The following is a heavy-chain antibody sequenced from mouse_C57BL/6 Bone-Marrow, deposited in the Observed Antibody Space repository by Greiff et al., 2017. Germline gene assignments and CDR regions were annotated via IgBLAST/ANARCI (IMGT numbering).Heavy chain of an antibody. V-gene: IGHV5-6*01. CDR3: ARHHYYYGSRDY. D-gene: IGHD1-1*01. CDR1: GFTFSSYG. Sequence: EVHLVESGGDLVKPGGSLQLSCAASGFTFSSYGMSWVRQTPDKRLEWVATISSGGSYTYYPDSVKGRFTISRDNAKNTLYLQMSSLKSEDTAMYYCARHHYYYGSRDYWGQGTTLTVSS. J-gene: IGHJ2*01. CDR2: ISSGGSYT.